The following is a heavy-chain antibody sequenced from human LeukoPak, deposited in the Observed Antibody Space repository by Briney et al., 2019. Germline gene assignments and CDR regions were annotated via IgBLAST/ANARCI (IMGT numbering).Heavy chain of an antibody. CDR3: AVYCSGGSCYSVHWFDP. CDR2: IIPIFGTA. J-gene: IGHJ5*02. D-gene: IGHD2-15*01. CDR1: GYTFTGYY. V-gene: IGHV1-69*06. Sequence: GASVKVSCKASGYTFTGYYMHWVRQAPGQGLEWMGGIIPIFGTANYAQKFQGRVTITADKSTSTAYMELSSLRSEDTAVYYCAVYCSGGSCYSVHWFDPWGQGTLVTVSS.